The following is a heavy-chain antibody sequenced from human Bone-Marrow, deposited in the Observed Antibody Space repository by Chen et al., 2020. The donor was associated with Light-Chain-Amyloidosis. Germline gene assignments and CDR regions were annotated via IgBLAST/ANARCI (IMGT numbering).Heavy chain of an antibody. CDR2: INTGNGNT. Sequence: QVQLVQSGAEVKKPAASVRVSCTASGYRFIASTMHWVRQAPGQRLEWMGWINTGNGNTEYSQKFQGRVTITRDTSASTAYMELSSLRSEDTAVYYCASVNIVTTKWGQGTLVTVSS. D-gene: IGHD5-12*01. V-gene: IGHV1-3*04. CDR3: ASVNIVTTK. J-gene: IGHJ4*02. CDR1: GYRFIAST.